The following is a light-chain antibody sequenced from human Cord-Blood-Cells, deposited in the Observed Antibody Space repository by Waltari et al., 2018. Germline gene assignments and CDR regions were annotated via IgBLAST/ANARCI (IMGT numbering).Light chain of an antibody. V-gene: IGKV1D-13*01. CDR1: QGISSA. CDR3: QQFNNYPLT. Sequence: AIHLTQSPSSLSASVSNRVTLTCRASQGISSALAWYQQKPGKAPKLLIYDASSLESGVPSRFSGSGSGTDFTLTISSLQPEDFATYYCQQFNNYPLTFGGGTKVEIK. CDR2: DAS. J-gene: IGKJ4*01.